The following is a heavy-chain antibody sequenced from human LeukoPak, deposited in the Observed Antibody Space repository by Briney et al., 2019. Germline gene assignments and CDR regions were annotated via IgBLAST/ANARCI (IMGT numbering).Heavy chain of an antibody. V-gene: IGHV3-21*01. CDR3: ARDRGSGSYYTALDY. Sequence: GGSLRLSCAASGFTFSSYSMNWVRRAPGKGLEWVSSISSSSSYIYYADSVKGRFTISRDNAKNSLYLQMNSLRAEDTAVYYCARDRGSGSYYTALDYWGQGTLVTVSS. D-gene: IGHD3-10*01. J-gene: IGHJ4*02. CDR2: ISSSSSYI. CDR1: GFTFSSYS.